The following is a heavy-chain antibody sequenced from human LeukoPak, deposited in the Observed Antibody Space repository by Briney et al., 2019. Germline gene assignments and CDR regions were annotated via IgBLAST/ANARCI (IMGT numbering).Heavy chain of an antibody. CDR1: GFTFSSYW. D-gene: IGHD3-10*01. Sequence: GGSLRLSCAASGFTFSSYWMSWVRQAPGKGLEWVANIKRDGSEKYYVDSVKGRFTISRDNAKNSLYLQMNSLRAEDTAVYYCARDCAYRSGIWYYYYMDVWGKGTTVTVSS. CDR3: ARDCAYRSGIWYYYYMDV. CDR2: IKRDGSEK. V-gene: IGHV3-7*01. J-gene: IGHJ6*03.